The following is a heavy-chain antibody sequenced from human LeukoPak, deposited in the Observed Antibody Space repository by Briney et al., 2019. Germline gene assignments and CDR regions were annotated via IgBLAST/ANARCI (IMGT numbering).Heavy chain of an antibody. V-gene: IGHV4-59*08. CDR3: ARHGGTLDYFYS. CDR1: NGSISTYY. CDR2: IYYGGTT. D-gene: IGHD1-26*01. Sequence: SETLSLTCSVSNGSISTYYWSWIRQSPGKGLEWIGYIYYGGTTSYNPSLKRRVTISVHSPKNHFSLRLTSLTAADTALYYCARHGGTLDYFYSSGAGSLVIVSS. J-gene: IGHJ4*02.